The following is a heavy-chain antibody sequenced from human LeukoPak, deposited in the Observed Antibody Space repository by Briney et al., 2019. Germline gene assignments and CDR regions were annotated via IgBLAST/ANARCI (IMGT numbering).Heavy chain of an antibody. CDR1: GGSISSGSYY. Sequence: PSQTLSLTCTVSGGSISSGSYYWRWIRQPAGKGLEWIGRIYTSGSTNYNLSLKSRVTISVDTSKNQFSLKLSSVTAADTAVYYCARGFGYSKLYFDYWGQGTLVTVSS. CDR2: IYTSGST. V-gene: IGHV4-61*02. CDR3: ARGFGYSKLYFDY. J-gene: IGHJ4*02. D-gene: IGHD3-22*01.